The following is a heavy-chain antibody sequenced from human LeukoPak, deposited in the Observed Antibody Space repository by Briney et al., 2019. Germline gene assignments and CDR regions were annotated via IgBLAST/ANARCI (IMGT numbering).Heavy chain of an antibody. J-gene: IGHJ6*02. Sequence: GGSLRLSCAASGFTFSSYAMSWVRQAPGKGLEWVSAISGSGGSTNYADSVKGRFTISRDNSKNTLYLQMNSLRAEDTAVFYCARDTESITIFGVAQYYYYYGMDVWGQGTTVTVSS. CDR2: ISGSGGST. CDR3: ARDTESITIFGVAQYYYYYGMDV. D-gene: IGHD3-3*01. V-gene: IGHV3-23*01. CDR1: GFTFSSYA.